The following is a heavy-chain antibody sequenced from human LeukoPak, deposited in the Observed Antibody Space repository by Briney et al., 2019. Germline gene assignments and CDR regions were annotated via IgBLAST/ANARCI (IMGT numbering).Heavy chain of an antibody. J-gene: IGHJ4*02. CDR2: IRYDGTNK. CDR1: GFTFRSYG. Sequence: GGSLRLSCAASGFTFRSYGMHWVRQAPGKGLEWVAFIRYDGTNKYQADSVKGRFTISRDNSKNTLYLQMNGLRPEDTAVYYCARDDGDDISIVNDYYLDSWGQGTLVTVSS. D-gene: IGHD2/OR15-2a*01. CDR3: ARDDGDDISIVNDYYLDS. V-gene: IGHV3-30*02.